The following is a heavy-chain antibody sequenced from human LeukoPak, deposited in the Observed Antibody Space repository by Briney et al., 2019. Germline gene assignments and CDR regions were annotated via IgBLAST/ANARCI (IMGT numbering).Heavy chain of an antibody. V-gene: IGHV3-30*02. CDR3: AKDLSMYYYVRNAFDI. CDR2: IRYDGSDK. CDR1: GFNFNNFG. J-gene: IGHJ3*02. D-gene: IGHD3-10*02. Sequence: PGGSLRLSCAASGFNFNNFGMHWVRQAPGKGLEWVSFIRYDGSDKYYADSVKGRFTISRDNAKNTLYLQMNSLRADDTAVYYCAKDLSMYYYVRNAFDIWGQGTMVTVSS.